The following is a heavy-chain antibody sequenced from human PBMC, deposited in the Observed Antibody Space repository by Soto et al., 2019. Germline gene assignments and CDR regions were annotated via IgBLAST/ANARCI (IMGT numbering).Heavy chain of an antibody. V-gene: IGHV1-69*01. Sequence: QVQLVQSGAEVKKPGSSVKVSCMASGGTFSSYAISWVRQAPGQGLEWMGGIIPIFGTANYAQKFQGRVTITADESTSTAYMELSSLRSEDTAVYYCAREDYYDSIGYYYPNAFDLWGQGTMVTVSS. CDR1: GGTFSSYA. D-gene: IGHD3-22*01. J-gene: IGHJ3*01. CDR2: IIPIFGTA. CDR3: AREDYYDSIGYYYPNAFDL.